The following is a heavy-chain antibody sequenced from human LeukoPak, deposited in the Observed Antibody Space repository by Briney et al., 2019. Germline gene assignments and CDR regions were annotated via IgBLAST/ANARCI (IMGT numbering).Heavy chain of an antibody. J-gene: IGHJ4*02. CDR1: GFTFRSHA. D-gene: IGHD1-26*01. Sequence: GGSLRLSCVGSGFTFRSHAMSWVRQAPGKGLEWISGISGSGASTYYADSVKGRFTISRDDSRNTLYLQMNSLRGDDTAVYYCAKDVGKWESLHFFDYWGQGTLVTVSS. V-gene: IGHV3-23*01. CDR2: ISGSGAST. CDR3: AKDVGKWESLHFFDY.